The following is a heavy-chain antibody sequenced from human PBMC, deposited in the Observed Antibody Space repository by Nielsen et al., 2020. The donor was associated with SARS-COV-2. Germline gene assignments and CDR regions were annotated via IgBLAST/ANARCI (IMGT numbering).Heavy chain of an antibody. D-gene: IGHD2-2*02. Sequence: GSLRLSCAVSGGSVSSNDWWPWVRQSPGKGLEWIGEVSHSGSTNYSPSLKSRVTLSMDKSRRQFSLRLASVSAADTAVYFCARGHLVVVPSPILGLGPFFYSFYLDVWGKGTTVTVSS. CDR1: GGSVSSNDW. J-gene: IGHJ6*03. CDR2: VSHSGST. V-gene: IGHV4-4*01. CDR3: ARGHLVVVPSPILGLGPFFYSFYLDV.